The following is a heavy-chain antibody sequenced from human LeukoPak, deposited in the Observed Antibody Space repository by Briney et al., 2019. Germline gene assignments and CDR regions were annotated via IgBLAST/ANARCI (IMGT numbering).Heavy chain of an antibody. J-gene: IGHJ5*02. D-gene: IGHD3-10*01. V-gene: IGHV3-23*01. CDR2: IRGSTAGT. Sequence: GWSLRLSCAASGIAFSAHAMTWVRQAPGKGLEWVSTIRGSTAGTYYADSVRGRFIIPRDESENTLYLQMNSLTAADTAVYYCAKDPVYTSGTWGQGTLVTVSS. CDR3: AKDPVYTSGT. CDR1: GIAFSAHA.